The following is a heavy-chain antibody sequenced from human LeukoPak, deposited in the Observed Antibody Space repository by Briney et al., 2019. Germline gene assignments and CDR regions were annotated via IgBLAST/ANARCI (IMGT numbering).Heavy chain of an antibody. Sequence: ASVKVSCKASGGTFSSYAISWVRQAPGQGLEWMGRIIPILGIANYAQKFQGRVTITADKSTSTAYMELSSLRSEDTAVYYCARATYTAMVTGYFDYWGQGALVTVSS. V-gene: IGHV1-69*04. CDR2: IIPILGIA. J-gene: IGHJ4*02. D-gene: IGHD5-18*01. CDR1: GGTFSSYA. CDR3: ARATYTAMVTGYFDY.